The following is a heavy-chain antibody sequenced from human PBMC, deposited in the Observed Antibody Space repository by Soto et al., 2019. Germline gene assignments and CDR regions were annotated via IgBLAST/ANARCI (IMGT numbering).Heavy chain of an antibody. J-gene: IGHJ4*02. CDR2: INPKTGGT. D-gene: IGHD1-26*01. V-gene: IGHV1-2*02. CDR3: ARDVVGSDYFDS. CDR1: GYTFTDYY. Sequence: QVQLVQSGAEVRKPGVSVKVSCKASGYTFTDYYMHWVRQAPGQGLEWMGWINPKTGGTNYVQKFQGRVTMTRDTSITTAYMELSRLRSDDTAVYYCARDVVGSDYFDSWGQGTLVTVSS.